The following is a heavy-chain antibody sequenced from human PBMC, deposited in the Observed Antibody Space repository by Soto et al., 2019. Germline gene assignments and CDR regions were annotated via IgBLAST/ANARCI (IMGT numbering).Heavy chain of an antibody. V-gene: IGHV1-3*01. J-gene: IGHJ4*02. CDR3: ARGVSESGSFPSPFDY. Sequence: ASVKVSFKASGYTFTSYAMHWVRQAPGQRLEWMGWINAGNGNTKYSQKFQGRVTITRDTSASTAYMELSSLRSEDTAVYYCARGVSESGSFPSPFDYWGQGTLVTVSS. D-gene: IGHD1-26*01. CDR2: INAGNGNT. CDR1: GYTFTSYA.